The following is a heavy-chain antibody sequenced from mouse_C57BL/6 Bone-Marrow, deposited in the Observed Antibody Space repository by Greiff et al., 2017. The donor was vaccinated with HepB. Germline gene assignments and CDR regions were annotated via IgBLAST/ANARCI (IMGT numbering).Heavy chain of an antibody. CDR3: LYYGYGGGY. D-gene: IGHD2-2*01. CDR2: IYPRSGNT. J-gene: IGHJ2*01. V-gene: IGHV1-81*01. CDR1: GYTFTSYG. Sequence: QVQLQQSGAELARPGASVKLSCKASGYTFTSYGISWVKQRTGQGLEWIGEIYPRSGNTYYNEKFKGKATLTADKSSSTAYMEIRSLTSEDSAVYFCLYYGYGGGYWGQGTTLTVSS.